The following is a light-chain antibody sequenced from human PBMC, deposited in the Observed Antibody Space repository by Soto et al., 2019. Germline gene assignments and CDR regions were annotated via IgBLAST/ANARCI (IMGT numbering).Light chain of an antibody. Sequence: QSVLTQPASVYGSPGQSITISCTGTSSDVGGYNYVSWYQQHPGKAPKLMIYEVSNRPSGVSNRFAGSKSGNTASLTISGLQSEDEADYYCSSYTSSSTWVFVGGTKLTVL. CDR1: SSDVGGYNY. CDR3: SSYTSSSTWV. J-gene: IGLJ3*02. V-gene: IGLV2-14*01. CDR2: EVS.